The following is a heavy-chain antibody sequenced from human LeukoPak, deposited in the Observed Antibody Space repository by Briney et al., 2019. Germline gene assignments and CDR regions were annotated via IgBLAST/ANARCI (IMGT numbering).Heavy chain of an antibody. J-gene: IGHJ4*02. D-gene: IGHD4-17*01. CDR3: AKDLSPITTVTTWFDY. CDR1: GFTFSSYA. V-gene: IGHV3-23*01. CDR2: ISGSGGNT. Sequence: GGSLRLSRAASGFTFSSYAMSWVRQAPGKGLEWVSGISGSGGNTYYADSVKGRFTISRDNSKNTLYLQMNSLRAEDTAVYNCAKDLSPITTVTTWFDYWGQGTLVTVSS.